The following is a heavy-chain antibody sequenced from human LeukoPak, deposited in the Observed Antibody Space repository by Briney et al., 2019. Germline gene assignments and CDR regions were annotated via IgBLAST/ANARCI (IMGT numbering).Heavy chain of an antibody. Sequence: GGSLRLSCAASGFTFTNYWMHWVRQVPGKGLVWVSRIDNGGSDTSHADSVKGRFTISRDNAKNTLYLQMNSLRAEDTAVYYCPRGEGWHCSGSDCFTHWFDPWGQGTLVTVSS. V-gene: IGHV3-74*01. J-gene: IGHJ5*02. CDR2: IDNGGSDT. CDR1: GFTFTNYW. D-gene: IGHD2-15*01. CDR3: PRGEGWHCSGSDCFTHWFDP.